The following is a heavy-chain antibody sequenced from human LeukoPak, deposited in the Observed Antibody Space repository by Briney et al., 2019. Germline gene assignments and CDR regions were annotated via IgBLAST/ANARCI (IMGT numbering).Heavy chain of an antibody. D-gene: IGHD2-2*01. J-gene: IGHJ5*02. CDR2: INPNSGGT. V-gene: IGHV1-2*02. CDR1: GYTFTGYY. CDR3: ARERPPYCSSTSCYARVSWFDP. Sequence: GASVKVSCKASGYTFTGYYMHWVRQAPGQGLEWMGWINPNSGGTNYAQKFQGRVTMTRDTSISTAYMELSRLRSDDTAVYYCARERPPYCSSTSCYARVSWFDPWGQGTLVTVSS.